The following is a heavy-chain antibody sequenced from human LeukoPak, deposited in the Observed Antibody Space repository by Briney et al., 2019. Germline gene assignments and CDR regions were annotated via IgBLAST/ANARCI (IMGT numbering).Heavy chain of an antibody. CDR1: GLSFGDYA. CDR2: ISWNSGSI. CDR3: ARDLLTVGYYGSGSYSFDAFDI. J-gene: IGHJ3*02. V-gene: IGHV3-9*01. Sequence: PGGSLRLSCAASGLSFGDYAMHWVRQAPGKGLEWVSGISWNSGSIVYADSVKGRFTISRDSAKNSLYLQMNSLRAEDTALYYCARDLLTVGYYGSGSYSFDAFDIWGQGTMVTVSS. D-gene: IGHD3-10*01.